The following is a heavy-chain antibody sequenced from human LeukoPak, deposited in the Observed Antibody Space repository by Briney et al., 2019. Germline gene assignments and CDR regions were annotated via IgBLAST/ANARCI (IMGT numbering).Heavy chain of an antibody. CDR3: AKDVVVDYFDY. Sequence: GGSLRLSCAASGFTVSSNYMSWVRQAPGKGLEWVSVIYSGGSTYYADSVKGRFTISRDNSKNTLYLQMNSLRAEDTAVYYCAKDVVVDYFDYWGQGTLVTVSS. J-gene: IGHJ4*02. CDR2: IYSGGST. V-gene: IGHV3-53*01. D-gene: IGHD2-21*01. CDR1: GFTVSSNY.